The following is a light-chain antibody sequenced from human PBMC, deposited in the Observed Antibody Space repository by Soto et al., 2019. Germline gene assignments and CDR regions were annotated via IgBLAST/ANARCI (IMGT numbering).Light chain of an antibody. J-gene: IGKJ4*01. CDR1: QTIRSS. CDR2: GAS. V-gene: IGKV3D-15*01. Sequence: EIVMTQSPAALSVSPGERATLSCRASQTIRSSLAWYQQKPGQAPRLLIHGASTRATGIPARFSGGGSGTEFTLTISSLQSEDVAVYYCQQYNNWPPLTFGGGTKVEIK. CDR3: QQYNNWPPLT.